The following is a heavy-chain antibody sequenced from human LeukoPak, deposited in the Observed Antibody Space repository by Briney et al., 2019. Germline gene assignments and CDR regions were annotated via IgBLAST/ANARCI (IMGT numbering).Heavy chain of an antibody. D-gene: IGHD3-3*01. J-gene: IGHJ5*02. CDR1: GGCLSSYY. Sequence: SETLSLTCTVSGGCLSSYYWSWLRQPAGKGLEWIGYIYTSGSTNYNPSLKSRVTISVDTSKNQFSLKLSSVTAADTAVYYCARHGLTIFGVVSEIDPWGQGTLVTVSS. CDR3: ARHGLTIFGVVSEIDP. V-gene: IGHV4-4*09. CDR2: IYTSGST.